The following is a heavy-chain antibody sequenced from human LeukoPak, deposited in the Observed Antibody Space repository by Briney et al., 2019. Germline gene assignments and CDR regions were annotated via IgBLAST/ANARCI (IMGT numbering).Heavy chain of an antibody. CDR2: IYYSGST. CDR3: ARAQYDFWSGYSYNWFDP. D-gene: IGHD3-3*01. J-gene: IGHJ5*02. Sequence: PSETLSLTCTVSGGSISNYYWSWIRQPPGKGLEWIGYIYYSGSTNYNPSLKSRVTISVDTSKNQFSLKLSSVTAADTAVYYCARAQYDFWSGYSYNWFDPWGQGTLVTVSS. V-gene: IGHV4-59*01. CDR1: GGSISNYY.